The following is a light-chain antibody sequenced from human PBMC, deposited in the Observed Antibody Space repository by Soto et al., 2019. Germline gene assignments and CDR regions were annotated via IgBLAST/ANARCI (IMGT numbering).Light chain of an antibody. CDR1: NSDVGAYNY. Sequence: QSALTQPASVSGSPGQSITISCTGTNSDVGAYNYVSWYQQHPGKAPKLMIYDVSYRPSGVSNRFSGSKSGNTASLTISRLQAEDEADYYCSSYTSSSTRLFGGGTKLTVL. CDR2: DVS. CDR3: SSYTSSSTRL. J-gene: IGLJ2*01. V-gene: IGLV2-14*01.